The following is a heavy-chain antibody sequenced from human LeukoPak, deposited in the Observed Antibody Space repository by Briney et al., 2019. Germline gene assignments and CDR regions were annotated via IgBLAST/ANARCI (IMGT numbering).Heavy chain of an antibody. Sequence: PGGSLRLSCAASGFTFSSYSMNWVRQAPGKGLEWVSSISSSSSYIYYADSVKGRFTISRDNAKNSLYLQMNSLRAEDTAVYYCARADDFWSGYYPEYFDYWGQGTLVTVSS. V-gene: IGHV3-21*01. CDR1: GFTFSSYS. CDR3: ARADDFWSGYYPEYFDY. J-gene: IGHJ4*02. CDR2: ISSSSSYI. D-gene: IGHD3-3*01.